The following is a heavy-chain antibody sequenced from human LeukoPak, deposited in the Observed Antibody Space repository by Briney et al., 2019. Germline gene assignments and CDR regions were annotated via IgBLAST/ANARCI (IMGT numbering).Heavy chain of an antibody. CDR3: ARGFGRRPVSYFDY. D-gene: IGHD3-16*01. J-gene: IGHJ4*02. CDR1: GGSFSGYY. V-gene: IGHV4-34*01. CDR2: INHSGST. Sequence: PSETLSLTCAVYGGSFSGYYWSWIRQPPGKGLEWIGEINHSGSTNYNPSLKSRVTISVDTSKNQFSLKLSSVTAADTAVYYCARGFGRRPVSYFDYWGQGTLVTVSS.